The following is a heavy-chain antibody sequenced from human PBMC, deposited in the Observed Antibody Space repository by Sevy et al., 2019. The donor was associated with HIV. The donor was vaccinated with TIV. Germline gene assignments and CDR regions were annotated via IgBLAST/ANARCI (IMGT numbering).Heavy chain of an antibody. CDR2: IHASGST. CDR3: ARERGSNILTLGLDF. Sequence: SETLSLTCTVSAGSISSDSYFWNWIRPPAGKGLEWIGRIHASGSTIYNPSLKSRVTMSVDKSKGQFSLRLTSVTAADSAVYFCARERGSNILTLGLDFWGQGSLVTVSS. V-gene: IGHV4-61*02. J-gene: IGHJ4*02. CDR1: AGSISSDSYF. D-gene: IGHD3-9*01.